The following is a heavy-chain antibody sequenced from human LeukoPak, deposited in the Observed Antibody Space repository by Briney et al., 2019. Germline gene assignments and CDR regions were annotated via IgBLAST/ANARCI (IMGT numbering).Heavy chain of an antibody. V-gene: IGHV1-24*01. CDR3: AAVSGHYTLLDA. Sequence: GASAKVPCKISGYTLNDISVHWVRQPPGKGLEWMGGVDPDDGQRVYAQRFQGRVTMTEDTSTNTAYMELSRLRSEDTAVYFCAAVSGHYTLLDAWGQGALVTVST. CDR1: GYTLNDIS. CDR2: VDPDDGQR. J-gene: IGHJ5*02. D-gene: IGHD4-11*01.